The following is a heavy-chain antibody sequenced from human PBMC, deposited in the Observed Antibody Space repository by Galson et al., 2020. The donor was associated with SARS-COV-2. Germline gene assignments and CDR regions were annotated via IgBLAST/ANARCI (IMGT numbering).Heavy chain of an antibody. CDR1: GFPFSRNA. J-gene: IGHJ4*02. D-gene: IGHD3-3*01. CDR3: ATERYDNSRGLES. Sequence: GGSLRLSCAGSGFPFSRNAMHWVRQAPGKGLEWVTVISDDGKKRYYAESVRGRFAISRDNSKNTLYLQMNSLRPDDTAIYYCATERYDNSRGLESWGQGTLVTVSS. CDR2: ISDDGKKR. V-gene: IGHV3-30*09.